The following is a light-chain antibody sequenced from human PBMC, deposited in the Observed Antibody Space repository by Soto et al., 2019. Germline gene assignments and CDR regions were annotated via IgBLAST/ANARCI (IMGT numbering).Light chain of an antibody. J-gene: IGKJ4*01. CDR2: AAS. CDR1: QSISSY. Sequence: DIQMTQSPSSLSASVGDRVTITCRASQSISSYLNWYQQKPGKAPKLLIYAASSLQSGVPSRFSGSGSGTDFTLTISSLQSEDFAVYYCQQYNNWFALTFGGGPKVDIK. V-gene: IGKV1-39*01. CDR3: QQYNNWFALT.